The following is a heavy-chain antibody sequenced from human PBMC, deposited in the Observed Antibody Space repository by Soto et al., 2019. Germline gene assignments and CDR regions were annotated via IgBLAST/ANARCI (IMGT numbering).Heavy chain of an antibody. Sequence: QVQLQQWGAGLLKPSETLSLTCAVYGGSFSGYYWSWIRQPPGKGLEWIGEINHSGSTNYTPSLKSRVTISVDTSKNQFSRKLSSVTAADTAVYYCARDFKVVVGFYGMDVWGQGTTVTVSS. CDR1: GGSFSGYY. V-gene: IGHV4-34*01. D-gene: IGHD3-22*01. J-gene: IGHJ6*02. CDR3: ARDFKVVVGFYGMDV. CDR2: INHSGST.